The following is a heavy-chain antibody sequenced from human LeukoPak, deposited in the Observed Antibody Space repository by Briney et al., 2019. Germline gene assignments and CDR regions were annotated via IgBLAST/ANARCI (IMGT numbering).Heavy chain of an antibody. D-gene: IGHD2-2*02. CDR1: GYTFTGYY. V-gene: IGHV1-2*02. J-gene: IGHJ4*02. Sequence: ASVRVSCKTSGYTFTGYYLHWVRQAPGQRPEWMGRIDPDSGGTHYGQKFQGRVTVTRDTSITTVYMELSGLTSDDTAVYYCARVPGPYTTSRFDFWGQGALVTVSS. CDR2: IDPDSGGT. CDR3: ARVPGPYTTSRFDF.